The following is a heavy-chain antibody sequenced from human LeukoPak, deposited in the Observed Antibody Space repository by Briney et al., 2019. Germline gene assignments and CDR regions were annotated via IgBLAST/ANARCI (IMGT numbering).Heavy chain of an antibody. CDR3: AKDRDDSSGYWPLGDI. CDR1: GFTFSSYA. D-gene: IGHD3-22*01. CDR2: ISGSGGGT. V-gene: IGHV3-23*01. J-gene: IGHJ4*02. Sequence: GGSLRLSCAASGFTFSSYAMSWVRQAPGKGLEWVSAISGSGGGTYYADSVKGRFTISRDNSKNTLYLQMNSLRAEDTAVYYCAKDRDDSSGYWPLGDIWGQGPLVTVSS.